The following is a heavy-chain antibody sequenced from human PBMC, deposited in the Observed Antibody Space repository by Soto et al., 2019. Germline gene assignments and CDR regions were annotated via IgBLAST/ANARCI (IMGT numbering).Heavy chain of an antibody. CDR3: VKSRGGNNFDFFD. J-gene: IGHJ4*02. D-gene: IGHD5-12*01. V-gene: IGHV3-64D*06. CDR1: GFTFSSYA. Sequence: GGSLRLSCSASGFTFSSYAMHWVRQAPGKGLEYVSGIRGNGDPPFYADSVKGRFTISRDNSKNTLYLQMGSLGADDTAVYYCVKSRGGNNFDFFDWGQGALVTVSS. CDR2: IRGNGDPP.